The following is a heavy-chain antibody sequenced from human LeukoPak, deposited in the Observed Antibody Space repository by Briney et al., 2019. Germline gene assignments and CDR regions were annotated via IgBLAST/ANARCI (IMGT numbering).Heavy chain of an antibody. Sequence: ASVNVSCKASGYTFTSYGISWVRQAPGQGLEWMGWISAYNGNTNYAQKLQGRVTMTTDTSTSTAYMELRRLRSDDTAVYYCARDPRANQYYDFWSGYLHWGQGTLVTVSS. CDR2: ISAYNGNT. D-gene: IGHD3-3*01. J-gene: IGHJ4*02. CDR1: GYTFTSYG. V-gene: IGHV1-18*01. CDR3: ARDPRANQYYDFWSGYLH.